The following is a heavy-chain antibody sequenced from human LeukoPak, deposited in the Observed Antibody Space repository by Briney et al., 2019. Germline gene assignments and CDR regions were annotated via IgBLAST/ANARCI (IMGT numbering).Heavy chain of an antibody. V-gene: IGHV3-30*18. CDR3: AKGSKAVLFTRDHYMDV. CDR2: ISYDGSNK. CDR1: GFTFSRYW. Sequence: GGSLRLSCAASGFTFSRYWMSWVRQAPGKGLEWVAVISYDGSNKYYADSVKGRFTISRDNSKNTLYLQMNSLRAEDTAVYFCAKGSKAVLFTRDHYMDVWGKGTTVTISS. J-gene: IGHJ6*03. D-gene: IGHD6-19*01.